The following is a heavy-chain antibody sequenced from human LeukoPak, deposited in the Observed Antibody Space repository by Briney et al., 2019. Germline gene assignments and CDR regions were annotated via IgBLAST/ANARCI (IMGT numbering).Heavy chain of an antibody. J-gene: IGHJ3*02. V-gene: IGHV3-23*01. CDR3: AKTMVVTANPRAFDI. CDR2: ISGRSSST. CDR1: GFTFSSYG. D-gene: IGHD2-21*02. Sequence: GGTLKLSCAASGFTFSSYGMNWVRQAPGKGLEWVSGISGRSSSTYYADSVKGRFTISRDNSKNTLYLQMNSLRAEDTAVYYCAKTMVVTANPRAFDIWGQGTMVTVSS.